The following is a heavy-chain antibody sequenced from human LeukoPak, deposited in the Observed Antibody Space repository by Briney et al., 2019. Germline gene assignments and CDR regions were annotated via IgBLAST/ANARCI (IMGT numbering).Heavy chain of an antibody. J-gene: IGHJ6*03. CDR1: GGSFSGYY. CDR3: ARRAAIHSYYYYRDV. D-gene: IGHD2-21*02. V-gene: IGHV4-34*01. Sequence: SETLSLTCAVYGGSFSGYYWSWIRQPPGKGLEWIGSIYYSGRTYYNQSLKSRVTISVDTSKSQFSLNRRSVTAAHTAVDYCARRAAIHSYYYYRDVWGKGATVTVSS. CDR2: IYYSGRT.